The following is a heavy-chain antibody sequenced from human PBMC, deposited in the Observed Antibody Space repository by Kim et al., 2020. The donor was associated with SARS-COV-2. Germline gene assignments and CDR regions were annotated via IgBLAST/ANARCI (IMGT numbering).Heavy chain of an antibody. CDR3: ARSTAMAPFWVY. CDR2: INPAGGGT. V-gene: IGHV1-46*01. D-gene: IGHD5-18*01. Sequence: ASVKVSCKASGYSFTGYYIHWVRQAPGQGLEWMGAINPAGGGTGYAQKFQGRVTMTRDTSTSTVYMELSSLRSEDTAVYYCARSTAMAPFWVYWGQGTLVTVSS. CDR1: GYSFTGYY. J-gene: IGHJ4*02.